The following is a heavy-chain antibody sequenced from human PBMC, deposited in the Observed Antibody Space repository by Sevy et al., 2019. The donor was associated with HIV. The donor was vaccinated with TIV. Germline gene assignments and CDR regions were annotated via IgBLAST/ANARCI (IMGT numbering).Heavy chain of an antibody. Sequence: SETLSLTCSVSAYSITSGHYWGWIRQPPGKGLEWIGSINHGGGTYYNPSLKSRVTISVDRSKNQFSLKLSSVTAADTAMYYCARVLSRAMAIDYWGRGTLVTVSS. D-gene: IGHD5-18*01. CDR1: AYSITSGHY. CDR3: ARVLSRAMAIDY. J-gene: IGHJ4*02. V-gene: IGHV4-38-2*02. CDR2: INHGGGT.